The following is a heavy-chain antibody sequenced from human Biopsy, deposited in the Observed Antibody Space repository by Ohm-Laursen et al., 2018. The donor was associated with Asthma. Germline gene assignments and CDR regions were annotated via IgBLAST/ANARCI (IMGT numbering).Heavy chain of an antibody. CDR1: GYTFNSAG. Sequence: ASVKVSCNTSGYTFNSAGITWVRQAPGQGLEWMGWISVYNGNTKVAQKLQDRVTMITDTSTSTAYMELRSLRSDDPAVYFCARAVDYSHYYGIDVWGQGTTVTVS. V-gene: IGHV1-18*01. CDR2: ISVYNGNT. D-gene: IGHD3-10*01. CDR3: ARAVDYSHYYGIDV. J-gene: IGHJ6*02.